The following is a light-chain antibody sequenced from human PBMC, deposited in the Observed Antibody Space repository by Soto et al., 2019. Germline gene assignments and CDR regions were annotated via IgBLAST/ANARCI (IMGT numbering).Light chain of an antibody. Sequence: EIVMTQSPATLSVSPGESATLSCRASQSVSSDLAWYQQKPGQAPRLLIYYTSTRATGIPVRFSGSGSGTEFTLTINSLQSEDFGVYYCQQYNNWPPWTFGQGTKVDIK. J-gene: IGKJ1*01. CDR3: QQYNNWPPWT. CDR1: QSVSSD. V-gene: IGKV3-15*01. CDR2: YTS.